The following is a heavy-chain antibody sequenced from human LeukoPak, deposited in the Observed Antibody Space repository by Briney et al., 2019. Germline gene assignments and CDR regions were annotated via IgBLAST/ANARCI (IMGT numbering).Heavy chain of an antibody. J-gene: IGHJ4*02. D-gene: IGHD3-22*01. CDR2: IYTGGNT. Sequence: GGSLRLSCAASGFTVGTNYMSWVRQAPGKGLEWDSVIYTGGNTYYADSVKGRFTISRDNSKNTLYLQMSSLRAEDTAVYYCARDGRYFDSSGYYLYDWGQGTLVTVSS. CDR3: ARDGRYFDSSGYYLYD. CDR1: GFTVGTNY. V-gene: IGHV3-66*01.